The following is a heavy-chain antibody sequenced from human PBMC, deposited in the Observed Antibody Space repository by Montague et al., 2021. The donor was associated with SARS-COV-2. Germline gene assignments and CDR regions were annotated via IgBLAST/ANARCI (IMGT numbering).Heavy chain of an antibody. Sequence: VKPTQTLALTCTFSGFSLSTSGMCVSWIRQPPGKALEWLAHIDWDDDKYYSTSLKTRLTISKDTSKIQVVLTMTNMDPVDTAMYYCARTHYDILAGYYIAFDYWGQGTLVTVSS. D-gene: IGHD3-9*01. CDR3: ARTHYDILAGYYIAFDY. CDR1: GFSLSTSGMC. J-gene: IGHJ4*02. CDR2: IDWDDDK. V-gene: IGHV2-70*01.